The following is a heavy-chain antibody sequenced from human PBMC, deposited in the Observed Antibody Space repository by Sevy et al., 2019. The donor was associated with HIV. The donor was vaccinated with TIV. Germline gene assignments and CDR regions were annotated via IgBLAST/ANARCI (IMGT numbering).Heavy chain of an antibody. CDR3: ARDLYSGSYYENY. CDR1: GFTLSSYW. D-gene: IGHD1-26*01. Sequence: GGSLRLSCAASGFTLSSYWMSWVRQAPGKGLEWVANIKQDGSDKYYLDSVKGRFTISRDNAKNSLYLQMNSLRAEDTAVYYCARDLYSGSYYENYWGHGTLVTVSS. J-gene: IGHJ4*01. CDR2: IKQDGSDK. V-gene: IGHV3-7*01.